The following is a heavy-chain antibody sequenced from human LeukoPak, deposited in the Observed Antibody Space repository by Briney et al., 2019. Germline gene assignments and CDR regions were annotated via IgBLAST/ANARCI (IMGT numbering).Heavy chain of an antibody. Sequence: PSETLSLTCTVSGGSISSYYWSWIRQPPGKGLEWIGYIYYSGSTNYNPSLKSRVTISGDTSKNQLSLKLSSVTAADTAVYYCARHPRAGAFDIWGQGTMVTVSS. J-gene: IGHJ3*02. CDR3: ARHPRAGAFDI. CDR1: GGSISSYY. D-gene: IGHD3-10*01. V-gene: IGHV4-59*01. CDR2: IYYSGST.